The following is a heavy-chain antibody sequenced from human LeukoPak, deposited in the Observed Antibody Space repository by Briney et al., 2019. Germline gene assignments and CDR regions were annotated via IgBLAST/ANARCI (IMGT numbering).Heavy chain of an antibody. CDR3: ARDGYDYVWGSYRYYFDY. V-gene: IGHV4-34*01. CDR1: GGSFSGYY. J-gene: IGHJ4*02. D-gene: IGHD3-16*02. Sequence: SETLSLTCAVYGGSFSGYYWSWIRQPPGKGLEWIGEINHSGSTNYNPSLKSRVTISVDTSKNQFSLQLNSVTPEDTAVYYCARDGYDYVWGSYRYYFDYWGQGTLVTVSS. CDR2: INHSGST.